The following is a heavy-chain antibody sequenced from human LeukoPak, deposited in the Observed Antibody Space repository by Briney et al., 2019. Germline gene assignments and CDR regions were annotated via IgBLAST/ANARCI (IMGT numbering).Heavy chain of an antibody. J-gene: IGHJ4*02. CDR3: ARIYSYGNGVYYFDY. D-gene: IGHD5-18*01. V-gene: IGHV1-18*04. CDR2: ISAYNGNT. Sequence: APVTVSCKASGYTFTTYGISWVRQAPGQGLEWMGWISAYNGNTNYAQKLQGRVTMTTDTSTSTAYMELRSLRSDDTAVYYCARIYSYGNGVYYFDYWGQGTLVTVSS. CDR1: GYTFTTYG.